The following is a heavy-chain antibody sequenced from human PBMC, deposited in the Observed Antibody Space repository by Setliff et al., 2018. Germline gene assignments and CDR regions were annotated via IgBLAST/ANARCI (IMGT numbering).Heavy chain of an antibody. CDR3: ARGPPDFVVVPAAAKFDY. CDR1: RFTFSSYY. J-gene: IGHJ4*02. V-gene: IGHV3-20*04. CDR2: IDWNGGRI. D-gene: IGHD2-2*01. Sequence: LRLSCVASRFTFSSYYMNWVRQAPGKGLEWVSGIDWNGGRIGYADSVKGRFTVSRDNSNNTLYLHMSSLRAEDTAVYFCARGPPDFVVVPAAAKFDYWGQGTLVTVSS.